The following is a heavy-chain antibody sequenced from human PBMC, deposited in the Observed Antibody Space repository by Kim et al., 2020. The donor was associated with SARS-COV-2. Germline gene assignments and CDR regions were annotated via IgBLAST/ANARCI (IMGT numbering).Heavy chain of an antibody. CDR3: ASLGAVAGL. Sequence: SETLSLTCTVSGGSISSSSYYWGWIRQPPGKGLEWIGSIYYSGSTYYNPSLKSRVTISVDTSKNQFSLKLSSVTAADTAVYYCASLGAVAGLWGQGTLVTVSS. D-gene: IGHD6-19*01. CDR2: IYYSGST. CDR1: GGSISSSSYY. J-gene: IGHJ4*02. V-gene: IGHV4-39*01.